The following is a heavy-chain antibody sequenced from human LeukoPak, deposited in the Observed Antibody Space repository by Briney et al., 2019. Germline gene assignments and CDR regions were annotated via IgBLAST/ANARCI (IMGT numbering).Heavy chain of an antibody. Sequence: SETLSLTCTVSGGSISSSSYYWGWIRQPPGKGLEWIGSIYYSGSTYYNPSLKSRVTMSVDTSKNQFSLKLSSVTAADTAVYYCARQARTTVVYDYWGQGTLVTVSS. CDR3: ARQARTTVVYDY. CDR2: IYYSGST. D-gene: IGHD4-23*01. J-gene: IGHJ4*02. V-gene: IGHV4-39*01. CDR1: GGSISSSSYY.